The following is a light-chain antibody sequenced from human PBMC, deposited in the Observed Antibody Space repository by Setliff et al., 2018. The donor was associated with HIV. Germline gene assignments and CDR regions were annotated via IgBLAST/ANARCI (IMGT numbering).Light chain of an antibody. J-gene: IGLJ3*02. CDR2: GNI. V-gene: IGLV1-40*01. CDR3: QSYDSGLSGSPV. Sequence: QSVLAQPPSVSGAPGQRVTVSCTGSSSNIGTGYDVHWYQQLPGKAPKLLIYGNINRPSGVPDRFSGSKSGTSASLAIAGLQAEDEAEYYCQSYDSGLSGSPVVGGGTK. CDR1: SSNIGTGYD.